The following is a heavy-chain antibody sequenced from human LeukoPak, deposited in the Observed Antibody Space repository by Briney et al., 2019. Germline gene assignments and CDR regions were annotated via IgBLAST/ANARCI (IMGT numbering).Heavy chain of an antibody. Sequence: PSETLSLTCTVSGGSISNYYWSWIRQPPGKGLEWVSAISGSGGSTYYADSVKGRFTISRDNSKNTLYLQMNSLRAEDTAVYYCAKQQPFYSSGWPLIDYWGQGTLVTVSS. CDR3: AKQQPFYSSGWPLIDY. CDR1: GGSISNYY. CDR2: ISGSGGST. J-gene: IGHJ4*02. D-gene: IGHD6-19*01. V-gene: IGHV3-23*01.